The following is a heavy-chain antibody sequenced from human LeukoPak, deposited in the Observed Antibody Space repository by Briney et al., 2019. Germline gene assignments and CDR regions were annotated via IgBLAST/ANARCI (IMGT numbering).Heavy chain of an antibody. Sequence: GGSLRLSSVASGFTFSGYWMHWGRQAPGKGLEWVSRIKGDGSSTSYADSVKGRFTISRDNAKNTLYLQMNSLRAEDTAVYYCAKSDWFDPWGQGTLVTVSS. J-gene: IGHJ5*02. CDR1: GFTFSGYW. CDR3: AKSDWFDP. V-gene: IGHV3-74*01. CDR2: IKGDGSST.